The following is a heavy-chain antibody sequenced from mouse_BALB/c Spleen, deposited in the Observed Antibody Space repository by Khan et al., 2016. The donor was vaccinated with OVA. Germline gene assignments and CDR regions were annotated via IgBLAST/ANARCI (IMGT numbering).Heavy chain of an antibody. CDR2: IFPGSGTP. CDR1: GYTFSDYV. CDR3: ARGGYSVFAY. Sequence: QVQLKESGPELVKPGASLKVSCKASGYTFSDYVIGWVKKRTGQGLEWIGDIFPGSGTPYYTEKFKDKATLTADKSSSTAYMQLSSLTSEDSAVYFCARGGYSVFAYWGQGTLGTVSA. V-gene: IGHV1-77*01. J-gene: IGHJ3*01. D-gene: IGHD2-14*01.